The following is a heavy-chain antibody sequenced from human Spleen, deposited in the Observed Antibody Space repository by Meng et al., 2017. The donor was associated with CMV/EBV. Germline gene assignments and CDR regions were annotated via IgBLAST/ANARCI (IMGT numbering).Heavy chain of an antibody. D-gene: IGHD5-24*01. CDR1: SFSGYY. Sequence: SFSGYYWSWLRQPPGKGLEWIGEINHSGSTNYHPSLTSRVTISVDTSKNQFSLKLSSVTAADTAVYYCARGRGRMATIGRYWYFDLWGRGTLVTVSS. J-gene: IGHJ2*01. CDR3: ARGRGRMATIGRYWYFDL. V-gene: IGHV4-34*01. CDR2: INHSGST.